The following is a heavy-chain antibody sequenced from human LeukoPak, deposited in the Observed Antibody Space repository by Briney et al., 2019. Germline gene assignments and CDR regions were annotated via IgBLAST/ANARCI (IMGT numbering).Heavy chain of an antibody. D-gene: IGHD3-22*01. CDR2: ISAYNGNT. Sequence: ASVKVSCKASGYTFTGYYMHWVRQAPGQGLEWMGWISAYNGNTNYAQKLQGRVTMTTDTSTSTAYMELRSLRSDDTAVYYCARDTQLSSGYGDRDYYYYGMDVWGQGTTVTVSS. J-gene: IGHJ6*02. CDR1: GYTFTGYY. V-gene: IGHV1-18*04. CDR3: ARDTQLSSGYGDRDYYYYGMDV.